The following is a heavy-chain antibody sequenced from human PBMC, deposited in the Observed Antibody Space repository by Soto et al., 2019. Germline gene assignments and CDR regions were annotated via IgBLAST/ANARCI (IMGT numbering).Heavy chain of an antibody. D-gene: IGHD6-13*01. Sequence: GGSLRLSCAASGFTVSSNYMSWVRQAPGKGLEWVSVIYSGGSTYYADSVKGRFTISRHNSKNTLYLQMNSLRAEETAVYYCAGGVSRYYFDYWGQGTLVTVSS. CDR2: IYSGGST. J-gene: IGHJ4*02. V-gene: IGHV3-53*04. CDR3: AGGVSRYYFDY. CDR1: GFTVSSNY.